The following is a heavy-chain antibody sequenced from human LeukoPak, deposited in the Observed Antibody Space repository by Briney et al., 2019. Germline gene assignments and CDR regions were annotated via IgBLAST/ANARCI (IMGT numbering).Heavy chain of an antibody. J-gene: IGHJ5*02. V-gene: IGHV4-34*01. CDR1: GGSFSGYY. CDR3: ARGGSAYYYGSKWFDP. D-gene: IGHD3-10*01. CDR2: INHSGST. Sequence: PSETLSLTCAVYGGSFSGYYWSWIRQPPGKGLEWIGEINHSGSTNYNPSLKSRVTISVDTSKNQFSLKLSSVTAADTAVYYCARGGSAYYYGSKWFDPGGQGTLVTVSS.